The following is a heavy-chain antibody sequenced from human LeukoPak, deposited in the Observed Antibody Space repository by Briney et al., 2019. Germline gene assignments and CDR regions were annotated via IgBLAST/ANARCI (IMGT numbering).Heavy chain of an antibody. CDR3: ARSSYSSSSSV. V-gene: IGHV3-7*03. CDR2: INSDGSEG. CDR1: GFTFSGFW. Sequence: GGSLRLSCAVSGFTFSGFWMSWSRQAPGKGLEWVASINSDGSEGYYADVVKGRFTISRDNAKNSLYLQINSLRAEDTAVHYCARSSYSSSSSVWGQGTMVTVSS. J-gene: IGHJ3*01. D-gene: IGHD6-6*01.